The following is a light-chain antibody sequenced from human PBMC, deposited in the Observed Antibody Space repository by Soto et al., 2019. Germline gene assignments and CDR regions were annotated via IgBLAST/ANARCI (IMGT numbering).Light chain of an antibody. CDR1: SNDIGGYKY. V-gene: IGLV2-14*01. CDR3: TSYTSGSASYV. Sequence: QSVLTQPASVSGSPGQSITISCTGTSNDIGGYKYVSWYQQHPGKAPKLMIYEVNNRPSGVSNRFSGSKSDNTASLTISGLQPEDEGDYYCTSYTSGSASYVFGTGTKVTVL. J-gene: IGLJ1*01. CDR2: EVN.